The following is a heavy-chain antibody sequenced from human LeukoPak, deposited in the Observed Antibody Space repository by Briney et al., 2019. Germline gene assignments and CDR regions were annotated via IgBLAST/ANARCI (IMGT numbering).Heavy chain of an antibody. CDR1: GFAFSSYA. V-gene: IGHV3-23*01. J-gene: IGHJ4*02. CDR2: ISGSGDTR. CDR3: AKSITIFGVAARETYYFDY. D-gene: IGHD3-3*01. Sequence: GGSLRLSCAASGFAFSSYAMSWVRQAPGKGLEWVSAISGSGDTRYYADSVKGRLTISRDNSKNTLYLQMNSLRAEDTAVYYCAKSITIFGVAARETYYFDYWGQGTLVTVSS.